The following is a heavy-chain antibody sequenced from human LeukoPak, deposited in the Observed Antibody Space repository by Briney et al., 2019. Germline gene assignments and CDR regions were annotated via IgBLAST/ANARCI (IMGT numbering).Heavy chain of an antibody. CDR3: AREKAAYCSGGSCSYGMDV. J-gene: IGHJ6*02. V-gene: IGHV7-4-1*02. CDR2: INTNTGNP. D-gene: IGHD2-15*01. CDR1: GYTFTSYA. Sequence: ASVKVSCKASGYTFTSYAMNWVRQAPGQGLERMGWINTNTGNPTYAQGFTGRFVFSLDTSVSTAYLQISSLKAEDTAVYYCAREKAAYCSGGSCSYGMDVWGQGTTVTVSS.